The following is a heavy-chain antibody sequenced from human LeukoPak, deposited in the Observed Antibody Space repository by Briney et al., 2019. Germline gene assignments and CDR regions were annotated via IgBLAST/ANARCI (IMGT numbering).Heavy chain of an antibody. J-gene: IGHJ3*02. CDR3: ADGYTRGDAFDI. CDR1: GYTLTELS. D-gene: IGHD5-24*01. V-gene: IGHV1-24*01. CDR2: LDPEDGET. Sequence: ASVKISCKVSGYTLTELSMHWVRQAPGKGLEWMGGLDPEDGETMYAQKFQGRVTMTEDTSTDTAYMELSSLRSGDTAVYYCADGYTRGDAFDIWGQGTMVTVSS.